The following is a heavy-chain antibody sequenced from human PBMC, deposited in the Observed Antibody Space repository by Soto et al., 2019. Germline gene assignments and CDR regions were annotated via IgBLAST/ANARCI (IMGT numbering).Heavy chain of an antibody. J-gene: IGHJ4*02. D-gene: IGHD3-3*01. CDR3: AKDLRGSLDFLAPIFDY. CDR1: GFSFSSYR. V-gene: IGHV3-30*18. CDR2: ISYDGSNN. Sequence: GRSLRLSCAASGFSFSSYRMHPVGQAPGKGLAGVAVISYDGSNNDYADSVKGRFTSSRDNSKNTLYLQMNSLRAEDTAVYYCAKDLRGSLDFLAPIFDYWGQGTLVTVSS.